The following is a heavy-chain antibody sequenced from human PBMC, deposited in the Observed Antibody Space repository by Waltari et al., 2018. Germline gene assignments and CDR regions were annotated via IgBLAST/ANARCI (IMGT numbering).Heavy chain of an antibody. D-gene: IGHD1-26*01. CDR1: GFTFSSYR. V-gene: IGHV3-21*01. CDR2: ISSSSSYI. J-gene: IGHJ4*02. CDR3: ARSKWELSPFDY. Sequence: EVQLVESGGGLVKPGGSLRLSCAASGFTFSSYRMHWVRQAPGKGLEWVSSISSSSSYIYYADSVKGRFTISRDNAKNSLYLQMNSLRAEDTAVYYCARSKWELSPFDYWGQGTLVTVSS.